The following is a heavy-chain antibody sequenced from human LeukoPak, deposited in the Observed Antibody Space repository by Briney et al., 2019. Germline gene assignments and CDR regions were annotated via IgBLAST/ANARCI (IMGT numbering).Heavy chain of an antibody. CDR3: AKDRSVRFLEWQGHYYGMDV. CDR2: INHSGST. Sequence: SETLSLTCAVYGGSFSGYYWSWIRQPPGKGLEWIGEINHSGSTNYNPSLKSRVTISVDTSKNQFSLKLSSVTAADTAVYYCAKDRSVRFLEWQGHYYGMDVWGQGTTVTVSS. J-gene: IGHJ6*02. V-gene: IGHV4-34*01. CDR1: GGSFSGYY. D-gene: IGHD3-3*01.